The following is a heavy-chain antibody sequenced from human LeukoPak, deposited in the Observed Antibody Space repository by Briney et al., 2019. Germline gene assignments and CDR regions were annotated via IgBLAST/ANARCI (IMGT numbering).Heavy chain of an antibody. D-gene: IGHD6-13*01. CDR1: GGSISNNF. V-gene: IGHV4-59*01. J-gene: IGHJ3*02. Sequence: SETPSLTCTVSGGSISNNFWSWIRQAPGKGLEWIGYVHSDATTKYNPSLKSRVTISIDTPKNQFSLKVNSVTAADTAVYYCARASDSSGRYSGGHIWGQGTMVTVSS. CDR2: VHSDATT. CDR3: ARASDSSGRYSGGHI.